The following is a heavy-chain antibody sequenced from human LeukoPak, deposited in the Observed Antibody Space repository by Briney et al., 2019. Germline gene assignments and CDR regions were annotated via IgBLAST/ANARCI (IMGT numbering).Heavy chain of an antibody. Sequence: GGSLRLSCAASGFPFSSYAMSWVRQAPGKGLEWVSAISGSGGSTYYADSVKGRFTISRDNSKNTLYLQMNSLRAEDTAVYYCAKGHIAAAGTYDYFQHWGQGTLVTVSS. J-gene: IGHJ1*01. CDR3: AKGHIAAAGTYDYFQH. V-gene: IGHV3-23*01. CDR2: ISGSGGST. CDR1: GFPFSSYA. D-gene: IGHD6-13*01.